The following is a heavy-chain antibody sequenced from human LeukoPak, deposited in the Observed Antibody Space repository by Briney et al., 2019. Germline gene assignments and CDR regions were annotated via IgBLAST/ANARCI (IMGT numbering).Heavy chain of an antibody. V-gene: IGHV3-48*03. CDR3: ARDWAVQGTLRPMDV. CDR1: GFTFSSYE. J-gene: IGHJ6*02. Sequence: GGSLRLSCAASGFTFSSYEMNWVRQAPGKGLEWVSYISSSGNTLYYADSVKGRFTISRDNAKNSLYLQMNSLRAEDTAVYYCARDWAVQGTLRPMDVLGQGTTVTVSS. D-gene: IGHD1-1*01. CDR2: ISSSGNTL.